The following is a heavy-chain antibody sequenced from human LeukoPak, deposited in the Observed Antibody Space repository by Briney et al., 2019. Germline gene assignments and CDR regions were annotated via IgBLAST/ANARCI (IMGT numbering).Heavy chain of an antibody. CDR3: ARLTGTYYYYYMDV. Sequence: PSETLSLTCTVSGGSISSSCCSWGWIRQPPGKGLEWIGSAHYSGSTYYNPSIKSRVTISVDTSKNQFSLKLSSVTAADTAVYYCARLTGTYYYYYMDVWGKGTTVTVSS. CDR1: GGSISSSCCS. D-gene: IGHD1-7*01. J-gene: IGHJ6*03. CDR2: AHYSGST. V-gene: IGHV4-39*07.